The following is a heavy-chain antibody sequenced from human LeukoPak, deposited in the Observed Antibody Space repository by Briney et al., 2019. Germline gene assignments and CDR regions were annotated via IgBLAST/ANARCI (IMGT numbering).Heavy chain of an antibody. Sequence: GGSLRLSCAASGFTFSSYSMNWVRQAPGKGLEWVSSISGSSSYIYYADSVRGRFTISRDNAKNSLYLQMNSLRAEDTAVYYCARGIAAAVPYYFDYWGQGTLVTVSS. D-gene: IGHD6-13*01. V-gene: IGHV3-21*01. CDR1: GFTFSSYS. CDR3: ARGIAAAVPYYFDY. J-gene: IGHJ4*02. CDR2: ISGSSSYI.